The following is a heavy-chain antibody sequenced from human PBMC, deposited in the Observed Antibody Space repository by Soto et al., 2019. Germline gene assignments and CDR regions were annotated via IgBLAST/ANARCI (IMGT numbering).Heavy chain of an antibody. CDR1: GGSISSSSYY. D-gene: IGHD3-22*01. Sequence: SETLSLTCTVSGGSISSSSYYWGWIRQPPGKGLEWIGSIYYSGSTYYNPSLKSRVTISVDTSKNQFSLKLSSVTAADTAVYYCARQRKGTPLYYYVSSGHSHDYWGQGTLVTVSS. J-gene: IGHJ4*02. CDR3: ARQRKGTPLYYYVSSGHSHDY. V-gene: IGHV4-39*01. CDR2: IYYSGST.